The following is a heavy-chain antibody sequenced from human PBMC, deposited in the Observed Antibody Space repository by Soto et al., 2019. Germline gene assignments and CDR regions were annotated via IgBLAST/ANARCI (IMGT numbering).Heavy chain of an antibody. CDR3: ARGYYYDSSGYLPDAFDI. Sequence: GESLKISCKGSGYSFTSYWIGWVRQMPGKGLEWMGIIYPGDSDTRYSPSFQGQVTISADTSISTAYLQWSSLKASDTAMYYCARGYYYDSSGYLPDAFDIGGQGTMVAVSS. CDR2: IYPGDSDT. CDR1: GYSFTSYW. V-gene: IGHV5-51*01. J-gene: IGHJ3*02. D-gene: IGHD3-22*01.